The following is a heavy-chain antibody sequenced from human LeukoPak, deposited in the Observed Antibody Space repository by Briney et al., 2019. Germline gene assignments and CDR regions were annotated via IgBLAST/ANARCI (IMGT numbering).Heavy chain of an antibody. Sequence: RGGSLKISCKGSGYSFTSYWIGWGRQVPGKGLEGMGIIYPGDSDTRYSPSFQGQVTISADKSISTAYLQWSSLKASDTAMYYCARAYGSGSYDAFDIWGQGTMVTVSS. CDR1: GYSFTSYW. V-gene: IGHV5-51*01. CDR3: ARAYGSGSYDAFDI. J-gene: IGHJ3*02. CDR2: IYPGDSDT. D-gene: IGHD3-10*01.